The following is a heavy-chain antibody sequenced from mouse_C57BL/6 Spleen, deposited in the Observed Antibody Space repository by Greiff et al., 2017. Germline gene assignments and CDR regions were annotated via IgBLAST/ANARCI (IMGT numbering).Heavy chain of an antibody. CDR1: GFSLTSYG. V-gene: IGHV2-2*01. D-gene: IGHD2-4*01. CDR2: IWSGGST. J-gene: IGHJ4*01. CDR3: ARIYDYDGGMDY. Sequence: VQGVESGPGLVQPSQSLSITCTVSGFSLTSYGVHWVRQSPGKGLEWLGVIWSGGSTDYNAAFISRRSISKDNSKSQVFVKMNSLQADDTAIYYCARIYDYDGGMDYWGQGTSVTVSS.